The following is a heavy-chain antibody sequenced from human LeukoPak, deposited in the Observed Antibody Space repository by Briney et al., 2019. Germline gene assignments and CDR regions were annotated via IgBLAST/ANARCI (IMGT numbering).Heavy chain of an antibody. V-gene: IGHV4-61*01. Sequence: SETLSLTCSVSGGSVSSGSYYWSWIRQPPGKGLEWIAHIYYSGRTNYNPPLMGRVTISGDTSKNQFSLKLTSVTAADTAVYYCARADRDTRGYYYYGVDVWGQGTTVTVSS. CDR1: GGSVSSGSYY. CDR3: ARADRDTRGYYYYGVDV. J-gene: IGHJ6*02. CDR2: IYYSGRT. D-gene: IGHD2-2*01.